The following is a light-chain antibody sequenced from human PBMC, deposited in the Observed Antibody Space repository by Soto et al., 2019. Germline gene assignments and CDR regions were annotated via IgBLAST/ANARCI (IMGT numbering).Light chain of an antibody. V-gene: IGKV3-11*01. CDR2: DAS. Sequence: EIVLTQSPATLSLSPGERATLSCRASQSVSSYLAWYQQNPGQAPRLLIYDASNRATGIPARFSGSGSGTDFTLTISSLEPEDFAVYYCQQSSNWPPTFGQGTKVEIK. J-gene: IGKJ1*01. CDR3: QQSSNWPPT. CDR1: QSVSSY.